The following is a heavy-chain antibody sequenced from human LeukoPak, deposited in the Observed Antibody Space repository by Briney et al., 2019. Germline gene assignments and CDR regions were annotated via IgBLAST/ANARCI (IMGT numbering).Heavy chain of an antibody. CDR3: ARHPTNYYDSSGYPPDY. CDR2: IYYSGST. D-gene: IGHD3-22*01. V-gene: IGHV4-39*01. J-gene: IGHJ4*02. Sequence: SETLSLTCTVSGGSISSSSYYWGWIRQLPGKGLEWIGSIYYSGSTYYNPSLKSRVTISVDTSKNQFSLKLSSVTAADTAVYYCARHPTNYYDSSGYPPDYWGQGTLVTVSS. CDR1: GGSISSSSYY.